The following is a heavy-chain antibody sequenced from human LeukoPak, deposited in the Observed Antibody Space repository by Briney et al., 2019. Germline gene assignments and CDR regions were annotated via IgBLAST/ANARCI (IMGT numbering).Heavy chain of an antibody. CDR1: GFTFSSYA. V-gene: IGHV3-23*01. J-gene: IGHJ4*02. Sequence: GGSLRLSCAASGFTFSSYAMSWVRQAPGKGLEWVSAISGSGGSTYYADSVKGRFTISRDNAKNSMYLQMDSLRDEDTAVYYCATETIGRHYDYGGQGTRLSVSS. CDR3: ATETIGRHYDY. CDR2: ISGSGGST. D-gene: IGHD1-14*01.